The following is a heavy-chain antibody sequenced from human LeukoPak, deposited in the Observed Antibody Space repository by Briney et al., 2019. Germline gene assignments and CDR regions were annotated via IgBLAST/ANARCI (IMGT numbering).Heavy chain of an antibody. CDR3: AKGGGLPGGIAAHSAGWFDP. J-gene: IGHJ5*02. CDR1: GFTFDDYA. Sequence: GGSLRLSCAASGFTFDDYAMHWVRQAPGKGLEWVSGISWNSGSIGYADSVKGRFTISRDNAKNSLYLQMNSLRAEDTALYYCAKGGGLPGGIAAHSAGWFDPWGQGTLVTVSS. D-gene: IGHD6-13*01. CDR2: ISWNSGSI. V-gene: IGHV3-9*01.